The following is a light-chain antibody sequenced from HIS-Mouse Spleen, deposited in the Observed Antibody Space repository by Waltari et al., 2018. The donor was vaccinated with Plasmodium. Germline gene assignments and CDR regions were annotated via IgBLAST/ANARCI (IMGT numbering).Light chain of an antibody. CDR1: ALPKKY. J-gene: IGLJ3*02. CDR2: EDS. CDR3: YSTDSSGNHRV. V-gene: IGLV3-10*01. Sequence: SYELTQPPSVSLSPVQTATITCSGDALPKKYAYWYQQKSGQAPVLVIYEDSKRPSGIPERFSGSSSGTMATLTISGAQVEDEADYYCYSTDSSGNHRVFGGGTKLTVL.